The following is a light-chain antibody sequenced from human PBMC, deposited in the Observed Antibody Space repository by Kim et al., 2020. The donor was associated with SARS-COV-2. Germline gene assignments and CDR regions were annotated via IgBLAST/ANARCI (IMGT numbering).Light chain of an antibody. CDR2: GTS. CDR1: QCESRRI. V-gene: IGKV3-20*01. J-gene: IGKJ4*01. Sequence: GERPTLSCRPSQCESRRILARNRQKHGQAPRVLIYGTSSSATGIPDRCSGSESGTDFTLISSRLEPEDSAVYYCQQYGRSLTFGGGTKVDIK. CDR3: QQYGRSLT.